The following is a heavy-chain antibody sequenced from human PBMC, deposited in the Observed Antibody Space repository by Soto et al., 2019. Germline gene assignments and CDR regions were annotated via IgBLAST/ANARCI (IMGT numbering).Heavy chain of an antibody. D-gene: IGHD3-3*01. V-gene: IGHV1-69*05. CDR3: ATGNTKWLLFIY. CDR2: IIPIVGTA. J-gene: IGHJ4*02. CDR1: GGTFSSYA. Sequence: GASVKVSCKASGGTFSSYAISWVRQAPGQGLEWMGGIIPIVGTANYAQKLQGRVTMTKDTSTDTAYMELSSLRSEDTAVYYCATGNTKWLLFIYWGQGTLVTVSS.